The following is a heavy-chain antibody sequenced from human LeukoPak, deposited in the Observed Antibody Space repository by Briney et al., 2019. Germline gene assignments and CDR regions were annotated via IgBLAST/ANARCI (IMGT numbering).Heavy chain of an antibody. Sequence: PGGSLRLSCAASGFTFSSYWMSWVRQAPGKGLEWVANIKQDGSEKYYVDSVKGRFTISRDNAKNSLYLQMNSLRAEDTAVYYCARMPYCSSTSCLEYFQHWGQGTLVTVSS. CDR1: GFTFSSYW. J-gene: IGHJ1*01. CDR3: ARMPYCSSTSCLEYFQH. D-gene: IGHD2-2*01. V-gene: IGHV3-7*01. CDR2: IKQDGSEK.